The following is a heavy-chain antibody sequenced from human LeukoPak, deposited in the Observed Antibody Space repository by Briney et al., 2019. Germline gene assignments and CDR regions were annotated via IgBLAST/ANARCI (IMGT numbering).Heavy chain of an antibody. CDR3: ARDSGLYYDSSGYYSKSQLFDY. J-gene: IGHJ4*02. CDR1: GFTFSDYY. V-gene: IGHV3-11*01. Sequence: GGSLRLSCAASGFTFSDYYMSWIRQAPGKGLEWVSYISSSGSTIYYADSVKGRFTISRDNAKNSLYLQMNSLRAEDTAVYYCARDSGLYYDSSGYYSKSQLFDYRGQGTLVTVSS. D-gene: IGHD3-22*01. CDR2: ISSSGSTI.